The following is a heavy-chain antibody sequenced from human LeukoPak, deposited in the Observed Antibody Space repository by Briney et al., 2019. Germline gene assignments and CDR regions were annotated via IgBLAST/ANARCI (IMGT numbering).Heavy chain of an antibody. V-gene: IGHV1-46*01. J-gene: IGHJ6*02. CDR1: GYTFTSYY. D-gene: IGHD3-10*01. CDR2: INPSGGST. Sequence: ASVKVSCKASGYTFTSYYMHWVRQAPEQGLEWMGIINPSGGSTSYAQKFQGRVSMTRDTSTSTVYMDLSSLRSEDTAVYYCARALYYFGSGSYSGYYGMDVWGQGTTVTVSS. CDR3: ARALYYFGSGSYSGYYGMDV.